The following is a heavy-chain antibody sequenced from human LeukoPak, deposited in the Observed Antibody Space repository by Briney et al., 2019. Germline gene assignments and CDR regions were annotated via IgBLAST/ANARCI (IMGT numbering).Heavy chain of an antibody. Sequence: SGPTLVKPTQTLTLTCTFSGFSLSTSGVGVGWIRQPPRKALEWLALIYWDDDKRYSPSLNNRLTITKDTSKNQVVLTMTSMDPVDTATYYCAHRLPGYISDWSQGNFDYWGQGTLVTVSS. D-gene: IGHD6-19*01. CDR3: AHRLPGYISDWSQGNFDY. CDR2: IYWDDDK. J-gene: IGHJ4*02. V-gene: IGHV2-5*02. CDR1: GFSLSTSGVG.